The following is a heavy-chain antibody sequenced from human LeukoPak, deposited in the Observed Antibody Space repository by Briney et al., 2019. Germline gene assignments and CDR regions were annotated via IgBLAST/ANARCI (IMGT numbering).Heavy chain of an antibody. Sequence: SETLSLTCTVSGGSISSYYWSWIRQPPGKGLEWIGYIYYSGSTNYNPSLKSRVTISVDTSKNQFSLRLSSVTAADTAVYYCARGGAVAGRYNWLDPWGQGTLVTVSS. J-gene: IGHJ5*02. CDR2: IYYSGST. CDR3: ARGGAVAGRYNWLDP. CDR1: GGSISSYY. V-gene: IGHV4-59*08. D-gene: IGHD6-19*01.